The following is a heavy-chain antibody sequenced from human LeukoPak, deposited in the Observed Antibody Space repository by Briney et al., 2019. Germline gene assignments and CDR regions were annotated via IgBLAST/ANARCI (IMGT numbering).Heavy chain of an antibody. CDR1: LGAPRTYY. D-gene: IGHD2-2*01. CDR3: ARVGPYPFDI. V-gene: IGHV4-59*08. J-gene: IGHJ3*02. CDR2: IYYSGNT. Sequence: SETLSLTRTVSLGAPRTYYWSCIRHPPGKGLEWIGSIYYSGNTNYNPSLKSRVTMAVDTSKNQLSLKLSSVTAADTAVYYCARVGPYPFDIWGQGTILSVSS.